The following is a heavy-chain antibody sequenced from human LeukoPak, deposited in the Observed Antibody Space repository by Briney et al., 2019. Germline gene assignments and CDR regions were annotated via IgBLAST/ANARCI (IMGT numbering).Heavy chain of an antibody. CDR2: IIPIFGIA. J-gene: IGHJ3*02. CDR1: GGTFSSYA. Sequence: SVKVSCKASGGTFSSYAISWVRQAPGQGLEWMGRIIPIFGIASYAQKFQGRVTITADKSTSTAYMELSSLRSEDTAVYYCARAPYYYDSSGYYYGAFDIWGQGTMVTVSS. CDR3: ARAPYYYDSSGYYYGAFDI. V-gene: IGHV1-69*04. D-gene: IGHD3-22*01.